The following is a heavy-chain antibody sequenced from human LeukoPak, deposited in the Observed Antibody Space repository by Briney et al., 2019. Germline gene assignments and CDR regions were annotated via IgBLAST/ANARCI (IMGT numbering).Heavy chain of an antibody. Sequence: SETLSLTCTVSGGSISNYYWNWIRQPAGKGLEWIGRIYSNGSPNHNPSLKRQITMSVDTSKNQFSLQLTSVTAADTAVYYCARGGGSYYHPFDYWGQGALVTVSS. CDR1: GGSISNYY. CDR3: ARGGGSYYHPFDY. CDR2: IYSNGSP. J-gene: IGHJ4*02. V-gene: IGHV4-4*07. D-gene: IGHD1-26*01.